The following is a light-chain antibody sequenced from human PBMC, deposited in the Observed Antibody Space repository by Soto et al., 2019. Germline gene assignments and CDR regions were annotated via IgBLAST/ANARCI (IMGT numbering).Light chain of an antibody. V-gene: IGKV3-15*01. CDR2: GAS. CDR3: QQYDTWPPWT. Sequence: ETVMTQSPATLSVSPGEGATLSCRASQSVSTNLAWYQQKPGQPPRLLIYGASTRAPGIPARFSGSGSGTEFTLTISSLQSEDFAVYYCQQYDTWPPWTFGQGTKVEIK. J-gene: IGKJ1*01. CDR1: QSVSTN.